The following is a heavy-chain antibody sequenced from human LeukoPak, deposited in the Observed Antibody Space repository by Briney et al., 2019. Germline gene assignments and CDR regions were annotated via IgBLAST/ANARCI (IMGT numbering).Heavy chain of an antibody. J-gene: IGHJ4*02. V-gene: IGHV5-51*01. CDR3: AGRYSSGWYQRESLYYFDY. Sequence: GESLKISCKGSGYSFTSYWIGWVRQMPGKGLEWMGIIYPGGSDTRYSPSFQGQVTISADKSISTAYLQWSSLKASDTAMYYCAGRYSSGWYQRESLYYFDYWGQGTLVTVSS. CDR1: GYSFTSYW. CDR2: IYPGGSDT. D-gene: IGHD6-19*01.